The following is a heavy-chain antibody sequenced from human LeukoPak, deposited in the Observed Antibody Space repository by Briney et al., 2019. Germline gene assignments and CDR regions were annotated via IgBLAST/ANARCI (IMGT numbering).Heavy chain of an antibody. J-gene: IGHJ4*02. V-gene: IGHV3-21*01. CDR3: ARYFDNTAYSWRRFDY. CDR2: ISSRSTNI. Sequence: PGGSLRLSCAGSGFTFSRYSMNWFRQAPGKGLERVSSISSRSTNIFYADSVKGRFTISRDNAKNSLYLQMNSLGAEDTAVYYCARYFDNTAYSWRRFDYWGQGALVTVSS. CDR1: GFTFSRYS. D-gene: IGHD2-21*02.